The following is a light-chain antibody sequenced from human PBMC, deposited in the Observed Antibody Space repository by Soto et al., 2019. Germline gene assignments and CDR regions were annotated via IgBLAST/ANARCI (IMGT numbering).Light chain of an antibody. CDR2: RNN. Sequence: QSALTQPPSASGTPGQRVTISCSGSSSNIGSNYVYWYQQLPGTAPKLLIYRNNQRPSGVPDRFSGSKSGTSASLAISGLRSEDEADYYCAAWDDSLRGVFGGGTKVTVL. V-gene: IGLV1-47*01. J-gene: IGLJ2*01. CDR1: SSNIGSNY. CDR3: AAWDDSLRGV.